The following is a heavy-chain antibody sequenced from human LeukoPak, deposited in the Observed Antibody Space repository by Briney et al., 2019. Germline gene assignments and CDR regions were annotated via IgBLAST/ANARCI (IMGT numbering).Heavy chain of an antibody. CDR2: INPNSGGT. D-gene: IGHD3-9*01. Sequence: ASVKVSCKASGYTFTSYGISWVRQAPGQGLEWMGWINPNSGGTNYAQKFQGRVTMTRDTSISTAYMELSRLRSDDTAVYYCARANAILTGYHPPDYWGQGTLVTVSS. CDR1: GYTFTSYG. V-gene: IGHV1-2*02. CDR3: ARANAILTGYHPPDY. J-gene: IGHJ4*02.